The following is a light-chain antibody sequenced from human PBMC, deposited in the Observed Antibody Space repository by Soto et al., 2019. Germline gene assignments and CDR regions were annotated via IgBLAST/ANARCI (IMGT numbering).Light chain of an antibody. CDR2: GAS. Sequence: EIVLTQSPGTLSLSPGERSTLSCRASQSVSSNYLAWYQQKNGQAPRLLIFGASSRATGIPDGFSGTRSGTDCTLPVSRLEPEDFEVYYCQQYGNSLWTFGQGTKVDIK. CDR1: QSVSSNY. V-gene: IGKV3-20*01. CDR3: QQYGNSLWT. J-gene: IGKJ1*01.